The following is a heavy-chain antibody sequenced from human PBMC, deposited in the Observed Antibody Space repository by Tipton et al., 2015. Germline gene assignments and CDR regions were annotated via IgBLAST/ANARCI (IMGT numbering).Heavy chain of an antibody. CDR2: VRYDGGEK. V-gene: IGHV3-33*01. J-gene: IGHJ6*02. CDR3: ARSVGVVKYQTAMDV. Sequence: SLRLSCEASHFPFSNYAMHWVRQAPGKGLDWVAVVRYDGGEKQYADSVKGRFTISRDNSKKTVYLQMNNLRVEDTAVYYCARSVGVVKYQTAMDVLGQGTTVTVSS. CDR1: HFPFSNYA. D-gene: IGHD3-3*01.